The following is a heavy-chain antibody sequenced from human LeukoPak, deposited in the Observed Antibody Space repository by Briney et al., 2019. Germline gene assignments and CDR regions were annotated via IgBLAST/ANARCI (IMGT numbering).Heavy chain of an antibody. J-gene: IGHJ4*02. D-gene: IGHD5-18*01. CDR1: GYTFTGYY. V-gene: IGHV1-2*02. CDR2: INPNSGGT. CDR3: AREGYSYGKQIDY. Sequence: ASVKVSCKASGYTFTGYYMHWVRQAPGQGLEWMGWINPNSGGTNYAQKFQGRVTMTRDTSISTAYMGLSRLRSDDTAVYYCAREGYSYGKQIDYWGQGTLVTVSS.